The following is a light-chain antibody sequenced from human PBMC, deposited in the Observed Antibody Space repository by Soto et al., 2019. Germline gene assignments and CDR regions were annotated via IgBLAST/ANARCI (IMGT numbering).Light chain of an antibody. CDR3: QQYYNWPPRIT. J-gene: IGKJ5*01. CDR2: GAS. CDR1: ENVRNS. V-gene: IGKV3-15*01. Sequence: EIVMTQSPATLSVSPGETATLSCRASENVRNSLAWYQQKPGQAPRLLIYGASTRATDIPARFSGSGSGTEFTLTVSSLQSEDFAVYYCQQYYNWPPRITFGQGTRLEIK.